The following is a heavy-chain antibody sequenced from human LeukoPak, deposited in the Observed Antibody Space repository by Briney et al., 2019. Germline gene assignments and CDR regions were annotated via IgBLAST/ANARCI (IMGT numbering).Heavy chain of an antibody. J-gene: IGHJ6*02. CDR3: ARLPSTVVDYYYGMDV. Sequence: GASLQISCKGSGYIFTTNWVGWVRQLPGKGLESMGIIFPGDSDTRYTPSFQGQVTISADKSISTAYLQWSSLKASDTAMYYCARLPSTVVDYYYGMDVWGQGTTVTVSS. CDR1: GYIFTTNW. V-gene: IGHV5-51*01. D-gene: IGHD4-23*01. CDR2: IFPGDSDT.